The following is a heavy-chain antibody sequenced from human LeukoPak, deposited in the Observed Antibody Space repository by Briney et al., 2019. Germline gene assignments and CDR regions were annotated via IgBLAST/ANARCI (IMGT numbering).Heavy chain of an antibody. CDR2: IKQDGSEK. D-gene: IGHD4-11*01. CDR3: ARDDYSNYFSSFDY. V-gene: IGHV3-7*03. Sequence: XNIKQDGSEKYYVDSVKGRFTISRDNAKNSLYLQMNSLRAEDTAVYYCARDDYSNYFSSFDYWGQGTLVTVSS. J-gene: IGHJ4*02.